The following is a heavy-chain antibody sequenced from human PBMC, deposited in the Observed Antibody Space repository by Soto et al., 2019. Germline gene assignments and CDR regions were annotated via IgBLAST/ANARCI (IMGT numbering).Heavy chain of an antibody. V-gene: IGHV3-48*02. CDR3: ARHGYGDSFDF. Sequence: VGSLRLSCRGSGFSFSDYSFNWVRQAPGKGLERISYISTGRTTKFYADSVKGRFSISRDNARKSVFLQLNSLKNEDTGVYYCARHGYGDSFDFWGRGTLVTVSS. D-gene: IGHD5-12*01. CDR1: GFSFSDYS. CDR2: ISTGRTTK. J-gene: IGHJ4*02.